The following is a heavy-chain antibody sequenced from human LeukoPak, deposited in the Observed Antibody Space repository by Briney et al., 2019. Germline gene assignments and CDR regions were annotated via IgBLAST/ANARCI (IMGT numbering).Heavy chain of an antibody. CDR2: ISGSGGST. Sequence: GGSLGLSCAASGSTFSSYAMSWVRQAPGKGLEWVSAISGSGGSTYYADSVKGRFTISRDNSKNTLHLQMNSLRAEDTAVYYCAKTGTPWYYFDYWGQGTLVTVSS. CDR1: GSTFSSYA. J-gene: IGHJ4*02. CDR3: AKTGTPWYYFDY. D-gene: IGHD6-13*01. V-gene: IGHV3-23*01.